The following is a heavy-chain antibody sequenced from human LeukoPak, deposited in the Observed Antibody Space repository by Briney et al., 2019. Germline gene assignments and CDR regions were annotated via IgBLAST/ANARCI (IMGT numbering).Heavy chain of an antibody. Sequence: SETLSLTCAVYGGSFSGYYWSWIRQPPGKGLEWIGEINHSGSTNYNPSLKSRVTISVDTSKNQFSLKLSSVTAADTAVYYCARENHLTVVPSSYFDYWGQGTLVTVSS. J-gene: IGHJ4*02. D-gene: IGHD6-6*01. V-gene: IGHV4-34*01. CDR3: ARENHLTVVPSSYFDY. CDR2: INHSGST. CDR1: GGSFSGYY.